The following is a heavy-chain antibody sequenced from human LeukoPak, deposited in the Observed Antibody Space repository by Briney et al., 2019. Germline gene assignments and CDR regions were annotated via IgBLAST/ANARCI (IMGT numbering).Heavy chain of an antibody. J-gene: IGHJ4*02. CDR1: GGSFSGYY. D-gene: IGHD3-22*01. Sequence: SETLSLTCAVYGGSFSGYYWSWIRQPPGKGLEWIGYIYYSGSTNYNPSLKSRVTISVDTSKNQFSLKLSSVTAADTAVYYCARDSRYYDSSGYYSPFDYWGQGTLVTVSS. CDR3: ARDSRYYDSSGYYSPFDY. CDR2: IYYSGST. V-gene: IGHV4-59*01.